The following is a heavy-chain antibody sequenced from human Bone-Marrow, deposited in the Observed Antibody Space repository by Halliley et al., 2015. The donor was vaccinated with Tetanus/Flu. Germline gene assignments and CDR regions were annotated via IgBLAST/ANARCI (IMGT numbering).Heavy chain of an antibody. Sequence: GLVKPSGTLSLTCAVSGGSISSSNWWSWVRQPPGKGLEWIGEIYHSGSTNYNPSLKSRVTISVDKSKNQFSLKLSSVTAADTAVYYCARRDYYDFWSGYPNWFDPWGQGTLVTVSS. CDR2: IYHSGST. V-gene: IGHV4-4*02. CDR1: GGSISSSNW. CDR3: ARRDYYDFWSGYPNWFDP. J-gene: IGHJ5*02. D-gene: IGHD3-3*01.